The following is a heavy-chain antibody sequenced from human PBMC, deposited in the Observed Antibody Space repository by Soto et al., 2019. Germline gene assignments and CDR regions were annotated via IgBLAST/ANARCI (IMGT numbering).Heavy chain of an antibody. D-gene: IGHD3-3*02. CDR3: AKVGELAEGGFDY. CDR1: GFTFSSYA. Sequence: GGSLRLSCAASGFTFSSYAMSWVRQAPGKGLEWVSRISDTGGSTYYADSVKGRFTISRDSSKNTLYLQMNSLRADDTAIYYCAKVGELAEGGFDYWGQGTLVTVSS. J-gene: IGHJ4*02. CDR2: ISDTGGST. V-gene: IGHV3-23*01.